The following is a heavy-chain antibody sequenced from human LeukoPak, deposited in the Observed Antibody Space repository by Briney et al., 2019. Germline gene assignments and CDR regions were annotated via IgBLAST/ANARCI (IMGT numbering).Heavy chain of an antibody. CDR2: ISSSSSYI. Sequence: GGSLRLSCAASEFTFSSYSMSWVRQAPGKGLEWVSSISSSSSYIYYADSVKGRFTISRDNAKNSLYLQMNSLRAEDTAVYYCARDEDTAMEYWGQGTLVTVSS. J-gene: IGHJ4*02. CDR1: EFTFSSYS. V-gene: IGHV3-21*01. CDR3: ARDEDTAMEY. D-gene: IGHD5-18*01.